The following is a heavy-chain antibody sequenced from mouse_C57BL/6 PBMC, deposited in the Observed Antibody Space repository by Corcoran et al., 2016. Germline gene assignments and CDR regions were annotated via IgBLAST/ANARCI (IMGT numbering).Heavy chain of an antibody. D-gene: IGHD1-1*01. CDR2: INPNNGGT. Sequence: EVQLQQSGPELVKPGASVKISCKASGYTFTDYYMNWVKQSHGKSLEWIGDINPNNGGTSYNQKFKGKATLTVDKSSSTAYMELRSLTSEDSAVYYCARVGLLRGEYYYAMDYWGQGTSVTVSS. J-gene: IGHJ4*01. CDR1: GYTFTDYY. V-gene: IGHV1-26*01. CDR3: ARVGLLRGEYYYAMDY.